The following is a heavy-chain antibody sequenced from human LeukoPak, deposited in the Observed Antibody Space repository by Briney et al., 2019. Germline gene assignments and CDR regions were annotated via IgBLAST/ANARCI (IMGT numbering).Heavy chain of an antibody. CDR3: ATGGVVVGAGFDY. Sequence: GGSLRLSCAASGFTFDDYGLSWVRQAPGKGLEWVSSISSSTTYIYYADSVKGRFTISRDNAKNSLYLQINNLRAEDTAVYYCATGGVVVGAGFDYWGQGTLVTVSS. J-gene: IGHJ4*02. D-gene: IGHD1-26*01. CDR2: ISSSTTYI. CDR1: GFTFDDYG. V-gene: IGHV3-21*01.